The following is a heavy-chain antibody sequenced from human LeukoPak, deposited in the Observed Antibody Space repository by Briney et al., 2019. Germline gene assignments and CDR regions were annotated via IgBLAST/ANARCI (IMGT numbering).Heavy chain of an antibody. CDR3: ARVLRGLKMAFDY. CDR1: GGSFSASY. Sequence: SETLSLTCAVYGGSFSASYWSWIRQPPNKGLEWIGEINHSGVTNYNPSLKSRVTISIDTSKNQFSLKLSSVTAADTAVYYCARVLRGLKMAFDYWGQGTLVTVSS. CDR2: INHSGVT. D-gene: IGHD3-16*01. V-gene: IGHV4-34*01. J-gene: IGHJ4*02.